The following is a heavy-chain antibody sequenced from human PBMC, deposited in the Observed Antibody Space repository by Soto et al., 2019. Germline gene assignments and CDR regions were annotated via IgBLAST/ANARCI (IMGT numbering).Heavy chain of an antibody. CDR1: GGSISSGCYY. V-gene: IGHV4-31*03. CDR3: ARGSVVAATLFDS. D-gene: IGHD2-15*01. J-gene: IGHJ4*02. CDR2: IYYSGST. Sequence: QVQLQESGPGLVKPSQTLSLTCTVSGGSISSGCYYWSWIRQHPGNGLEWIGDIYYSGSTYYNPPLKSRVTISVDTSKNQFSLKLSSVTAADTAVYYCARGSVVAATLFDSWGQGTLVTVSS.